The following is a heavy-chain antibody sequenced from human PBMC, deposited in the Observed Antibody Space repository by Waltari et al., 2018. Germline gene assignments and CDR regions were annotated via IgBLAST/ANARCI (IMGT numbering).Heavy chain of an antibody. J-gene: IGHJ4*02. CDR1: GVSVSSGRFY. Sequence: QVYLQESGPGLVEPSQTLSLTCRVFGVSVSSGRFYWTWFRQPAGKGLEWVGYSILGRTNYNPSLKSRVNISVDTSKNQFSLNLSSVTAADTAVYFCAASTVFGVVVDYWGQGTPVTVSS. D-gene: IGHD3-3*01. V-gene: IGHV4-61*09. CDR2: SILGRT. CDR3: AASTVFGVVVDY.